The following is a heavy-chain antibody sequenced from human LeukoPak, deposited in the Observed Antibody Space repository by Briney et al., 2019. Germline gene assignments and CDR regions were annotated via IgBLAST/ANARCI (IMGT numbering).Heavy chain of an antibody. CDR2: ISTDSGNT. J-gene: IGHJ5*02. CDR1: GYTFTSYG. V-gene: IGHV1-18*01. CDR3: ARTNNDWFDP. D-gene: IGHD2-8*01. Sequence: ASVKVSCKASGYTFTSYGIVWVRQAPGQGLEWIGWISTDSGNTNYAQTLQDRVTMTTDTSTSTAYMELRSLRSDDTAVYYCARTNNDWFDPWGQGTLVTVSS.